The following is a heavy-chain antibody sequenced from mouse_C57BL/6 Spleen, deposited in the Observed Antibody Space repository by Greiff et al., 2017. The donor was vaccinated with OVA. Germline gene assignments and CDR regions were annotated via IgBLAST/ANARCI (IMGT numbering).Heavy chain of an antibody. V-gene: IGHV5-12*01. CDR3: ARGAYDYDAAWFAY. Sequence: EVQVVESGGGLVQPGGSLKLSCAASGFTFSDYYMYWVRQTPETRLEWVAYISNGGGSTYYPDTVKGRFTISRDNAKNTLYLQMSRLKSEDTAMYYCARGAYDYDAAWFAYWGQGTLVTVSA. CDR1: GFTFSDYY. D-gene: IGHD2-4*01. J-gene: IGHJ3*01. CDR2: ISNGGGST.